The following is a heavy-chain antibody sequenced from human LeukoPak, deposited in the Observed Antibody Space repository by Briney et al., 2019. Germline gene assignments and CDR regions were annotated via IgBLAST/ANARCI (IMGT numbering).Heavy chain of an antibody. J-gene: IGHJ4*02. D-gene: IGHD2-15*01. Sequence: GESLQISCQGSGYSFTSYWIGCGRQLPGKGLEWMGIIYPGDSDTRYSPSFQGQVTISADKSISTAYLQWSGLKASDPAMYYCARLEVVVVYWGQGTLVTVSS. CDR3: ARLEVVVVY. CDR2: IYPGDSDT. V-gene: IGHV5-51*01. CDR1: GYSFTSYW.